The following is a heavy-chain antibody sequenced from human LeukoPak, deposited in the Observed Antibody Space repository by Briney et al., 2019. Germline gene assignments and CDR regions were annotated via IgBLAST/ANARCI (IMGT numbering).Heavy chain of an antibody. Sequence: SETLSLTCTVSGGSMTNYYWSWLRQSPGKGLEWIGHIYYRGDTKYNPSLKSRVTVAVDTSKQQFSLRLSSVSAADTAVYYCARLSGPSGGPVSFFGLDVWGQGTTVIVSS. CDR2: IYYRGDT. V-gene: IGHV4-59*08. J-gene: IGHJ6*02. D-gene: IGHD6-19*01. CDR1: GGSMTNYY. CDR3: ARLSGPSGGPVSFFGLDV.